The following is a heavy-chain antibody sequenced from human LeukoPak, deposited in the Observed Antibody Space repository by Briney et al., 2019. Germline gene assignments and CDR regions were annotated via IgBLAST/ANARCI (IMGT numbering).Heavy chain of an antibody. Sequence: GGSLRLSCAASGFTFSSYSMNWVCQAPGKGLEWVSSISSSSYIYYADSVKGRFTISRDNAKNSLYLQMNSLRAEDTAVYYCARGLRSGWREYYFDYWGQGTLVTVSS. CDR3: ARGLRSGWREYYFDY. CDR1: GFTFSSYS. CDR2: ISSSSYI. D-gene: IGHD6-19*01. J-gene: IGHJ4*02. V-gene: IGHV3-21*01.